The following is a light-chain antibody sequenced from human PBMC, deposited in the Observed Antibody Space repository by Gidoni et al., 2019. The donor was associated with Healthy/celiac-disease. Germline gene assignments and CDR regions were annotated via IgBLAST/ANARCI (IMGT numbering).Light chain of an antibody. V-gene: IGLV3-1*01. CDR2: QDS. CDR3: QAWDSSIVL. J-gene: IGLJ2*01. CDR1: KLGNKH. Sequence: SDELTQPPSVSVSPGQTASITCSGDKLGNKHACWYQQKPGQSPVLVIYQDSKRPSGIPERFSGSNSGNTATLTISGTQAMDEADYYCQAWDSSIVLFGGGTKLTVL.